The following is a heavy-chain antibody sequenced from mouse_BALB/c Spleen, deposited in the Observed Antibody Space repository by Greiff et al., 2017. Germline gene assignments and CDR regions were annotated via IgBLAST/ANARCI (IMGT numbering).Heavy chain of an antibody. CDR2: ISDGGSYT. D-gene: IGHD2-2*01. Sequence: EVQLVESGGGLVKPGGSLKLSCAASGFTFSDYYMYWVRQTPEKRLEWVATISDGGSYTYYPDSVKGRFTISRDNAKNNLYLQMSSLKSEDTAMYYCARDYGYDVAWFAYWGQGTLVTVSA. J-gene: IGHJ3*01. CDR1: GFTFSDYY. CDR3: ARDYGYDVAWFAY. V-gene: IGHV5-4*02.